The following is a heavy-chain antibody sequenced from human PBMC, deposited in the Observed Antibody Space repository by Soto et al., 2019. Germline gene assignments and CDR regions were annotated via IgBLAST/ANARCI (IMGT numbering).Heavy chain of an antibody. Sequence: SETLSLTCPVPGGSISSYYWSWIRQPPGKGLEWIGYIYYSGSTNYNPSLKSRVTISVDTSKNQFSLKLSSVTAADTAVNYCARRTPDSSGYNFMFDPWGQGTLVTVS. V-gene: IGHV4-59*01. CDR2: IYYSGST. J-gene: IGHJ5*02. CDR1: GGSISSYY. D-gene: IGHD3-22*01. CDR3: ARRTPDSSGYNFMFDP.